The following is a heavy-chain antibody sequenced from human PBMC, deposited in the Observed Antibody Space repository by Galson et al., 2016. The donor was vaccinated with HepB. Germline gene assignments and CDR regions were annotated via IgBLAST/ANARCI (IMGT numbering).Heavy chain of an antibody. D-gene: IGHD3-22*01. V-gene: IGHV3-23*01. J-gene: IGHJ4*02. CDR2: ITGNGGTT. Sequence: SLRLSCAASGFSFSSYTMSWVRQAPGKGLEWVSVITGNGGTTYYTDSVKGRFTISRDNFKSTLYLHMNSLRVDDTAVYYCAKRDYSDSDGYLPLFESWGQGTLVTVSS. CDR3: AKRDYSDSDGYLPLFES. CDR1: GFSFSSYT.